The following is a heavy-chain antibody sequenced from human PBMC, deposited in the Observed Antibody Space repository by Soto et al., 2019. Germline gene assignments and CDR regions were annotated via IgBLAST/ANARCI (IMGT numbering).Heavy chain of an antibody. V-gene: IGHV3-33*01. CDR1: GFTFSSYG. D-gene: IGHD6-6*01. J-gene: IGHJ4*02. Sequence: PGGSLRLSCAASGFTFSSYGMHWFRQAPGKGLEWVAVIWYDGSNKYYADSVKGRFTISRDNSKNTLYLQMNSLRAEDTAVYYCARSEAARAKLDYWGQGTLVTVSS. CDR3: ARSEAARAKLDY. CDR2: IWYDGSNK.